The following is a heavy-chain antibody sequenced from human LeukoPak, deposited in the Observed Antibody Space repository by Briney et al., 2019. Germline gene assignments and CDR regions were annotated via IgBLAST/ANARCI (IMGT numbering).Heavy chain of an antibody. V-gene: IGHV3-30*18. J-gene: IGHJ1*01. CDR3: AKELNSYTSGWYFQH. CDR1: IFIFSIDA. CDR2: ISHNGDAT. D-gene: IGHD6-25*01. Sequence: GGSLRLSCADCIFIFSIDAMSCLRQAPGKGLEWVAVISHNGDATFYADSMKGRFTISRDNSKNTLDLQMNSLRAEDTAVYYCAKELNSYTSGWYFQHWGQGTLVTVSS.